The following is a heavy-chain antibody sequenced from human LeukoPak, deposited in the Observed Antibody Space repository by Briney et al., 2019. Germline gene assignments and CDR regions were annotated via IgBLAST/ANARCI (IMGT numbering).Heavy chain of an antibody. Sequence: ASVKVSCKASGYTFTSYDINWVRQATGQGLEWMGWMNPNSGNTGYAQKFQGRVTMTRNTSISTAYMELSSLRSEDTAVYYCARGSTYYDILTGYSLKGMDVWGQGTTVTVSS. CDR3: ARGSTYYDILTGYSLKGMDV. CDR2: MNPNSGNT. J-gene: IGHJ6*02. CDR1: GYTFTSYD. V-gene: IGHV1-8*01. D-gene: IGHD3-9*01.